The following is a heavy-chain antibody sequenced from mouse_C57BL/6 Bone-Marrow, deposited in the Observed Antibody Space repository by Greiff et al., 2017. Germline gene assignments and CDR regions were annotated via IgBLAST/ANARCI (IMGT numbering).Heavy chain of an antibody. D-gene: IGHD2-4*01. CDR3: AKHEAVWDYDEAWFAY. CDR2: IWGGGST. CDR1: GFSLTSYG. V-gene: IGHV2-9*01. Sequence: VQLQQSGPGLVAPSQSLSITCTVSGFSLTSYGVDWVRQPPGTGLEWLGVIWGGGSTNYNSALMSRLSISKDNSKSQVFLKMNSLQTDDTAMYYCAKHEAVWDYDEAWFAYWGQGTLVTVSA. J-gene: IGHJ3*01.